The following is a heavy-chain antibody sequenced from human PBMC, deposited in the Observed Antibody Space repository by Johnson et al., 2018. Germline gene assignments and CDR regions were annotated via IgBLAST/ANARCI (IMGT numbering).Heavy chain of an antibody. CDR1: GFTFDDYA. D-gene: IGHD2-15*01. CDR3: SRGRRCSDIVCSDFDY. J-gene: IGHJ4*02. Sequence: EVQLVESGGGVIRPGGSLRLSCAVSGFTFDDYAMSWVRQVPGKGLEWVSSLNWNGVSTGYADSVKGRFTLSRDNAKNSLYLQMNSLRAEDTALYYCSRGRRCSDIVCSDFDYWGRGSLVTVSS. V-gene: IGHV3-20*04. CDR2: LNWNGVST.